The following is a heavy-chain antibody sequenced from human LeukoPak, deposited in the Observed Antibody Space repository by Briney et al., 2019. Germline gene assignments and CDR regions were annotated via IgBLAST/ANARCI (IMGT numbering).Heavy chain of an antibody. CDR2: IYSGGST. D-gene: IGHD6-19*01. CDR3: AKDREAVAGEFDY. V-gene: IGHV3-66*01. J-gene: IGHJ4*02. CDR1: GFTVSSNY. Sequence: GGSLRLSCAASGFTVSSNYMSWVRQAPGKGLEWVSVIYSGGSTYYADSVKGRFTISRDNSKNTLYLQMNSLRAEDTAVYYCAKDREAVAGEFDYWGQGTLVTVSS.